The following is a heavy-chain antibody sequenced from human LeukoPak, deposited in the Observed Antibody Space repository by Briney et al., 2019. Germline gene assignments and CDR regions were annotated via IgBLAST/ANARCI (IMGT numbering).Heavy chain of an antibody. D-gene: IGHD3-3*01. CDR1: GVTFSSYG. Sequence: GGTLRLSCAASGVTFSSYGMTWVRQAPGKGLEWVSSISRSGGSTYYADSVKGRFTISRDNSKNTLYLQINSLRAEDTAVYYCARGSRLGVVGRDAFDIWGQGTMVTVSS. V-gene: IGHV3-23*01. J-gene: IGHJ3*02. CDR2: ISRSGGST. CDR3: ARGSRLGVVGRDAFDI.